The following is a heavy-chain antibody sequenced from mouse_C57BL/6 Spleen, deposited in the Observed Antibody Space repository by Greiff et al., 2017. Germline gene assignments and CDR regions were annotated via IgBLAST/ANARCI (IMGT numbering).Heavy chain of an antibody. V-gene: IGHV5-17*01. CDR1: GFTFSDYG. J-gene: IGHJ4*01. CDR3: ASLLSLYAMDY. CDR2: ISSGSSTI. Sequence: EVQGVESGGGLVKPGGSLKLSCAASGFTFSDYGMHWVRQAPEKGLEWVAYISSGSSTIYYADTVKGRFTLSRDNAKNTLFLQMTSLRSEDTAMYYCASLLSLYAMDYWGQGTSVTVSS.